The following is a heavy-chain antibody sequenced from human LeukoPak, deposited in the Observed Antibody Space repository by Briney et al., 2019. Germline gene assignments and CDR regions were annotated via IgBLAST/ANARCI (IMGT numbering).Heavy chain of an antibody. CDR1: GGTFSSYA. Sequence: GASVKVSCKAPGGTFSSYAISWVRQAPGQGLEWMGGIIPIFGTANYAQKFQGRVTITADESTSTAYMELSSLRSEDTAVYYCARDRGMVRGVAYYFDYWGQGTLVTVSS. CDR2: IIPIFGTA. J-gene: IGHJ4*02. D-gene: IGHD3-10*01. V-gene: IGHV1-69*01. CDR3: ARDRGMVRGVAYYFDY.